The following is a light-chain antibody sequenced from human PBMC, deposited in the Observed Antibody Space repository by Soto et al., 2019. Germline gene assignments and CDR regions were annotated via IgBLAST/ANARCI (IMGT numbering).Light chain of an antibody. CDR1: QSISTW. J-gene: IGKJ1*01. V-gene: IGKV1-5*03. Sequence: DIQMTQSPSTLSASVGDRVTITCRASQSISTWLAWYQQKPGKAPKALIYKASSLDSGVPSRFSGSGSGTEFNLTISSLQPDDFVTYYCQQYSTYTRTFGQGTKVEIK. CDR3: QQYSTYTRT. CDR2: KAS.